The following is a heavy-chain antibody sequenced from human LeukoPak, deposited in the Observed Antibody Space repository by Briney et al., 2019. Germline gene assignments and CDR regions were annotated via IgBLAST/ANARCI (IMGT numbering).Heavy chain of an antibody. D-gene: IGHD6-6*01. Sequence: SETLSLTCAVSGGSINSYYWSWIRQPPGKGLEWIGYIYYSGSTNYNPSLKSRVTISVDMSKNQLSLKLSSVTAADTAVYYCAREESGSIVQPRYYFDYWGQGTLVTVSS. CDR3: AREESGSIVQPRYYFDY. CDR1: GGSINSYY. J-gene: IGHJ4*02. V-gene: IGHV4-59*01. CDR2: IYYSGST.